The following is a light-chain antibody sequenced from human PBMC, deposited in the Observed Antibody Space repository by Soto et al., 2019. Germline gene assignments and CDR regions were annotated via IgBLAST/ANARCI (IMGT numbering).Light chain of an antibody. Sequence: EIVLTQSPATLSLSPGERATLSCRASQSVSSYLAWYQQKPGQAPRLLIYDASNRATGIPARFSGSGSGTDFTLTINSLEPEDFAVYYCQQRSNGPETFGQGTKVEIK. V-gene: IGKV3-11*01. J-gene: IGKJ1*01. CDR3: QQRSNGPET. CDR2: DAS. CDR1: QSVSSY.